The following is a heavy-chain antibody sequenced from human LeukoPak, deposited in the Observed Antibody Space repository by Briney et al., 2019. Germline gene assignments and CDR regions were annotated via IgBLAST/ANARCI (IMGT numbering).Heavy chain of an antibody. V-gene: IGHV3-11*04. CDR2: ISDSGSPI. Sequence: GGSLRLSCAASGFTFSGYYMSWIRQAPGKGLEWVSYISDSGSPIYYADSVKGRFTISRDNAKNSLYLQMNSLRAEDTAVYYCARGPRIAVARYMDVWGKGTTVTVSS. CDR3: ARGPRIAVARYMDV. D-gene: IGHD6-19*01. CDR1: GFTFSGYY. J-gene: IGHJ6*03.